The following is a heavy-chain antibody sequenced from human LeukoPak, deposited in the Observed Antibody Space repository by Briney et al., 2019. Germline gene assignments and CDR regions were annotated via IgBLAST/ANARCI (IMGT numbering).Heavy chain of an antibody. CDR1: GYTFTSYG. D-gene: IGHD3-10*01. CDR3: ARRGPYGSSAFDI. V-gene: IGHV1-18*01. J-gene: IGHJ3*02. Sequence: ASVKVSCKASGYTFTSYGISWVRQAPGQGLEWMGWISAYNGNTNYAQKFQGRVTMTRDTSTSTVYMELSSLRSEDTAVYYCARRGPYGSSAFDIWGQGTMVTVSS. CDR2: ISAYNGNT.